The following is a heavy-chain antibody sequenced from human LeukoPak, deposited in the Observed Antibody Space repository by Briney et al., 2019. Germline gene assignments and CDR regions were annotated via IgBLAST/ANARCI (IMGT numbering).Heavy chain of an antibody. CDR1: GFTFSDYA. CDR3: AGSDTTGYSPREWDYWYFDL. D-gene: IGHD3-9*01. CDR2: ISSNGGSI. V-gene: IGHV3-64*01. J-gene: IGHJ2*01. Sequence: GGSLRLSCAASGFTFSDYAMHWVRQAPGKELEYVSAISSNGGSIHYANSVKGRFTISRDNSKNTLYLQMNSLRAEDTAVYYCAGSDTTGYSPREWDYWYFDLWGRGTLVTVSS.